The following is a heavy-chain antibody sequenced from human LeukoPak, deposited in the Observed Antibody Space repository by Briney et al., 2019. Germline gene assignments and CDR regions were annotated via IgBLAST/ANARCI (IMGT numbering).Heavy chain of an antibody. CDR3: AHAQARSGYSFGQNFDY. V-gene: IGHV2-5*02. J-gene: IGHJ4*02. Sequence: SGPTLVNPTQTLTLTCTFSGFSLSTSGVAVGWIRQPPGKALEWLALIYWDDDKRYSPSLKSRLTITKDTSKNQVVLTMTNMDPVDTATYYCAHAQARSGYSFGQNFDYWGQGTLVAVSS. CDR1: GFSLSTSGVA. D-gene: IGHD5-18*01. CDR2: IYWDDDK.